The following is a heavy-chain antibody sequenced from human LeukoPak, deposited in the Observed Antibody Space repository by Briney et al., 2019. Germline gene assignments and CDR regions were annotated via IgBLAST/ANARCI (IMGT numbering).Heavy chain of an antibody. CDR1: GFSFSGYW. CDR3: ARVYSYGYWYFDL. J-gene: IGHJ2*01. Sequence: PGGSLRLSCAASGFSFSGYWMHWVRQAPGKGLVWVSRINSDGSDTTYADSVKGRFTISRDNAKNTLYLQMNSLRAEDTAVYYCARVYSYGYWYFDLWGRGTLVTVSS. V-gene: IGHV3-74*01. D-gene: IGHD5-18*01. CDR2: INSDGSDT.